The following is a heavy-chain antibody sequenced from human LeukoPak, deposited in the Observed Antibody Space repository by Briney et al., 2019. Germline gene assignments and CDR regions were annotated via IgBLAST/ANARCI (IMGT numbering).Heavy chain of an antibody. D-gene: IGHD3-10*01. Sequence: ASVKVSCKASGYTFTSYDINWVRQATGQGLEWMGWMNPNSGNTGYAQKFQGRATMTRNTSISTAYMELSSLRSEDTAVYYCARGSWFGELELFDYWGQGTLVTVSS. CDR3: ARGSWFGELELFDY. V-gene: IGHV1-8*01. J-gene: IGHJ4*02. CDR2: MNPNSGNT. CDR1: GYTFTSYD.